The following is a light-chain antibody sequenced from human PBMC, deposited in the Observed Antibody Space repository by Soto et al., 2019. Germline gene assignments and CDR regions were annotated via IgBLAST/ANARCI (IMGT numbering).Light chain of an antibody. CDR2: EVS. CDR1: SSDVGGYNY. V-gene: IGLV2-14*01. J-gene: IGLJ3*02. CDR3: SSYAGNFTWV. Sequence: QSALTQPASVSGSPGQSITISCTGTSSDVGGYNYVSWYQHHPGEAPKLMIYEVSNRPSGVSDRLSGSKSGNTASLTISGLRAEDEAEYYCSSYAGNFTWVFGGGTKLTVL.